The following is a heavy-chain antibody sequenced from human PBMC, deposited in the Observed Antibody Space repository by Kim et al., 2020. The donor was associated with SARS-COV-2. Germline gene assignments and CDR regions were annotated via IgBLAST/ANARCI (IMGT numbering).Heavy chain of an antibody. D-gene: IGHD3-9*01. V-gene: IGHV6-1*01. Sequence: NEYAVSVKSRVTINPDTAKNQFSLQLTSVSPEDTAVYYCARRRSRGDTDVWGQGTTVTVTS. CDR3: ARRRSRGDTDV. J-gene: IGHJ6*02. CDR2: N.